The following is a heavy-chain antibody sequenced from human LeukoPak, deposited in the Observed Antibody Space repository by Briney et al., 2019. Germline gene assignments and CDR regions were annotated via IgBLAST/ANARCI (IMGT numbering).Heavy chain of an antibody. CDR1: GFTFSSYV. Sequence: PGGSLRLSCAGSGFTFSSYVMTWVRQPPGQGLEWVSGISAGGGGHTYYADSVKGRFTISRDNAKNSLYMQMNSLRAEDTAVYYCARVGGSGSTFDYWGQGTLVTVSS. J-gene: IGHJ4*02. V-gene: IGHV3-23*01. D-gene: IGHD3-10*01. CDR3: ARVGGSGSTFDY. CDR2: ISAGGGGHT.